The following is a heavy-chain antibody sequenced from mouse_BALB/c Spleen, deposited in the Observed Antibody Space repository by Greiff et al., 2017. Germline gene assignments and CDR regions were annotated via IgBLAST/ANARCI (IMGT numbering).Heavy chain of an antibody. CDR1: GFTFSSYG. J-gene: IGHJ3*01. CDR3: AREGLLRSLFAY. Sequence: EVHLVESGGDLVKPGGSLKLSCAASGFTFSSYGMSWVRQTPDKRLEWVATISSGGSYTYYPDSVKGRFTISRDNAKNTLYLQMSSLKSEDTAMYYCAREGLLRSLFAYWGQGTLVTVSA. CDR2: ISSGGSYT. D-gene: IGHD1-1*01. V-gene: IGHV5-6*01.